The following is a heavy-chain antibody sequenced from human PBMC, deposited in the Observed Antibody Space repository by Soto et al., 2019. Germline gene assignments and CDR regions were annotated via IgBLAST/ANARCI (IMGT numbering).Heavy chain of an antibody. CDR1: GDTLTELS. D-gene: IGHD6-19*01. CDR3: ATDHPTVAGTSGGHNY. Sequence: ASVKGSCKVSGDTLTELSMHWVRHAPGKGLEWMGGFDPEDGETSYAQKFQGRVTMTEDTSTDTAYMELSSLRSEDTAVYYCATDHPTVAGTSGGHNYWRQGTLVTVSS. CDR2: FDPEDGET. V-gene: IGHV1-24*01. J-gene: IGHJ4*02.